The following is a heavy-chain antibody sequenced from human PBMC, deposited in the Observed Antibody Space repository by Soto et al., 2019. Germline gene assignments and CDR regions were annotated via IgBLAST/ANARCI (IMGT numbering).Heavy chain of an antibody. V-gene: IGHV3-7*05. J-gene: IGHJ4*02. D-gene: IGHD3-3*01. Sequence: EVQLVESGGGLVQPGGSLRLSCAASGFTFSSYWMSWVRQAPGKGLEWVANIKQDGSEKYYVDSVKGRFTISRDNAKNSLYLQLNSLRAEDTAVYYCAGRGRDFWQYSKSYYFHSWGQGTLGTVS. CDR1: GFTFSSYW. CDR2: IKQDGSEK. CDR3: AGRGRDFWQYSKSYYFHS.